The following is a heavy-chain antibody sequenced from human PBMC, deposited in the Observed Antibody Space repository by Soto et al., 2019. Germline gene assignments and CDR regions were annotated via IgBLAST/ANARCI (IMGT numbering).Heavy chain of an antibody. D-gene: IGHD6-19*01. CDR3: ASATSIAVAGKET. Sequence: QVQLVQSGGEVKKPGASVKVSCKASGDTVTKYGISWVRQAPGQGLEWLGWISFYNGHTNSALKFXXRXXFATDTSTSTASTELRSLTSDDTAVYYCASATSIAVAGKETWGQGTLVTVSS. J-gene: IGHJ4*02. CDR2: ISFYNGHT. V-gene: IGHV1-18*01. CDR1: GDTVTKYG.